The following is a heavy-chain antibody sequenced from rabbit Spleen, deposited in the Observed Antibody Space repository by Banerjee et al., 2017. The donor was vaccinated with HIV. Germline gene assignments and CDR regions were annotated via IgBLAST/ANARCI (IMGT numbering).Heavy chain of an antibody. D-gene: IGHD1-1*01. V-gene: IGHV1S40*01. CDR1: GFSFSRSYD. J-gene: IGHJ3*01. CDR3: ARDTSSSFSSYGMDL. Sequence: VESGGGLVKPGASLTLTCKASGFSFSRSYDMCWVRQAPGKGLEWIACIETDSSGFTYYASWAKGRFTISKTSSTTVTLQVTSLTAADTATYFCARDTSSSFSSYGMDLWGQGTLVTVS. CDR2: IETDSSGFT.